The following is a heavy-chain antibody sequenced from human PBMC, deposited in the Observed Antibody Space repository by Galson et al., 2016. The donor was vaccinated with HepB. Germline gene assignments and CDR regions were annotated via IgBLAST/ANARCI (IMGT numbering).Heavy chain of an antibody. Sequence: SVKVSCKASGGTFSSYAFSWVRQAPGRGLEWMGGIIPILNTAKYAQKFQGRVTTTADESSSTAYMELSSLRSEDTAVYYCARADSSSYGYYFQHWGQGTLVTVSS. CDR3: ARADSSSYGYYFQH. CDR1: GGTFSSYA. D-gene: IGHD3-22*01. V-gene: IGHV1-69*13. J-gene: IGHJ1*01. CDR2: IIPILNTA.